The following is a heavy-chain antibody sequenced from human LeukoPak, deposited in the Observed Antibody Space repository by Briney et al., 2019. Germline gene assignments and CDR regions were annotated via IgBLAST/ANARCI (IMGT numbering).Heavy chain of an antibody. CDR1: GYTFTGYY. CDR3: ARAVVVTAPLDY. CDR2: INPNSGGT. V-gene: IGHV1-2*06. Sequence: ASVKVSCKASGYTFTGYYMHWVRQAPGQGLEWMGRINPNSGGTNYAQKFQGRVTMTRDTSISTAYMELSRLRSDDTAVYYGARAVVVTAPLDYWGQGTLVTVSS. D-gene: IGHD2-21*02. J-gene: IGHJ4*02.